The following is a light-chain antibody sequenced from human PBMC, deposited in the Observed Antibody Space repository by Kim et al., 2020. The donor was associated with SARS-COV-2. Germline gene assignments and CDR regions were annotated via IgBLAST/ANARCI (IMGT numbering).Light chain of an antibody. CDR3: QQYGSSPPYN. J-gene: IGKJ2*01. CDR1: QSVGSNF. CDR2: SAS. Sequence: EIVLTQSPGTLSLSPGERATLSCRTSQSVGSNFLAWYQQRPGQAPRLLIHSASSRAAGIPDRFSGSGSGTDFTLTISRLEPEDFAVYYCQQYGSSPPYNFCQGTKLEIK. V-gene: IGKV3-20*01.